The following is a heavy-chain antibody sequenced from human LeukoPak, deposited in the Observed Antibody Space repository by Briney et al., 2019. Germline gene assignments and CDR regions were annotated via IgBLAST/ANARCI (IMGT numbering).Heavy chain of an antibody. CDR2: IDLNGNHI. D-gene: IGHD2-15*01. V-gene: IGHV3-21*01. CDR3: ARDRGLGLPNWFTS. J-gene: IGHJ5*01. CDR1: GFPFSSYS. Sequence: GGSLRLSCVGSGFPFSSYSMNWVRQAPGKGLEWVSSIDLNGNHINYADSVKDRFTISRDNAKNSLFLQMDILRVEDTAVYYCARDRGLGLPNWFTSWGQGTLVTVSP.